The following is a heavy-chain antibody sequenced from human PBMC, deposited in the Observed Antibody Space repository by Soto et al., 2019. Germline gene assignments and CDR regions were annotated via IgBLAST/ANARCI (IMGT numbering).Heavy chain of an antibody. CDR1: GFTFSSYA. D-gene: IGHD3-9*01. V-gene: IGHV3-30-3*01. CDR2: ISYDGSNK. CDR3: ARGDSPYDILTGPDY. Sequence: GGSLRLSCAASGFTFSSYAMHWVRQAPGKGLEWVAVISYDGSNKYYADSVKGRFTISRDNSKNTLYLQMNSLRAEDTAVYYCARGDSPYDILTGPDYWGQGTLVTVSS. J-gene: IGHJ4*02.